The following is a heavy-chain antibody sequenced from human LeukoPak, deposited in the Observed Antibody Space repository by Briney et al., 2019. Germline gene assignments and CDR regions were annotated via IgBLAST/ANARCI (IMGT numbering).Heavy chain of an antibody. V-gene: IGHV5-51*01. CDR3: ARGAAGTTPDYYYFGLDV. J-gene: IGHJ6*02. CDR2: IYPGDSDT. CDR1: GYRFTDYW. D-gene: IGHD1-7*01. Sequence: GESLKISCKGSGYRFTDYWVGWVRQMPGKGLEWMGIIYPGDSDTRYSPSFQGQVTISADKSINTAHLQWSSLKASDTAMYYCARGAAGTTPDYYYFGLDVWGQGTTVRVSS.